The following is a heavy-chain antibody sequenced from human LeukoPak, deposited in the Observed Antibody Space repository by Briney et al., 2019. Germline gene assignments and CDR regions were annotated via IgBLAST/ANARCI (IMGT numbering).Heavy chain of an antibody. D-gene: IGHD1-1*01. V-gene: IGHV3-21*01. CDR1: AFTFSSYY. CDR3: ASQTGVIDY. CDR2: ISSSSSYI. J-gene: IGHJ4*02. Sequence: GGSLRLSCAAPAFTFSSYYMNRVRQAPGKGLEWVSSISSSSSYIYYADSVKGRFTISRDNAKNSLYLQMNRLRAVDTAVYDCASQTGVIDYWGQGTLVTVSS.